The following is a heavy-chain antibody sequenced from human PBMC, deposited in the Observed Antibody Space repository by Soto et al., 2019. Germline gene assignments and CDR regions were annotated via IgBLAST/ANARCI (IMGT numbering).Heavy chain of an antibody. J-gene: IGHJ1*01. Sequence: GGSLRLSCATSGLLFSDVWMTWVRQAPGKGLEWVGRIKTKPDDGTVDYSAPVRGRFTISRDDSKKTLYLQMTGLKSDDTGVDDCTSSNLGVDFWGQGTRVTVSS. V-gene: IGHV3-15*01. CDR2: IKTKPDDGTV. CDR3: TSSNLGVDF. D-gene: IGHD3-16*01. CDR1: GLLFSDVW.